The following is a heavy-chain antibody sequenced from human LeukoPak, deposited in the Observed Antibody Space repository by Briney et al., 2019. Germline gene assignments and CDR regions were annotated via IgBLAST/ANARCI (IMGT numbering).Heavy chain of an antibody. D-gene: IGHD1-1*01. CDR2: IYYSGST. Sequence: PSETLSLTCAVSGGSISSGGYSWSWIRQPPGQGLECIAYIYYSGSTYYNPSLKSRLTTSVDTSKNQFSLKLSSVTAADTAVYYCARIDDWNRSFDIWGQGTMVTVSS. V-gene: IGHV4-30-4*07. CDR3: ARIDDWNRSFDI. CDR1: GGSISSGGYS. J-gene: IGHJ3*02.